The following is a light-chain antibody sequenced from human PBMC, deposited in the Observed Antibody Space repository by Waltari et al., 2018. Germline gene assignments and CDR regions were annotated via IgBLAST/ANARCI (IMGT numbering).Light chain of an antibody. CDR2: SAS. Sequence: DIQMTQSPSSLSASVGERVTITCRASQDIGNFLAWFQQKPGEAPKSLIYSASTLQSGVPSKFSGSGSGTDFTLTISSLQPEDFATYYCQQYNSYPITFGQGTRLEIK. CDR3: QQYNSYPIT. J-gene: IGKJ5*01. CDR1: QDIGNF. V-gene: IGKV1-16*02.